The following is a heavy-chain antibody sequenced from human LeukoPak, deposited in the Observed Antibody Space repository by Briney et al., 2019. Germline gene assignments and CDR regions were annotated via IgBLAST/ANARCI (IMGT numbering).Heavy chain of an antibody. D-gene: IGHD3-3*01. J-gene: IGHJ5*02. CDR1: GFSLSTSGVG. V-gene: IGHV2-5*01. Sequence: SGPTLVNPTQTLTLTCTFSGFSLSTSGVGVGWIRQPPGKALEWLALIYWNDDKRYSPSLKSRLTITKDTSKNQVVLTMTNMDPVDSATYYCAHQNIIFGVVQPSEWFDPWGQGTLVTVSS. CDR3: AHQNIIFGVVQPSEWFDP. CDR2: IYWNDDK.